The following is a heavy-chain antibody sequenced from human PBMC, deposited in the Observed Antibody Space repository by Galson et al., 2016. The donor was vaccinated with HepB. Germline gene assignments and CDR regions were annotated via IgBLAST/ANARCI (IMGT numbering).Heavy chain of an antibody. V-gene: IGHV1-18*01. D-gene: IGHD2-15*01. J-gene: IGHJ4*02. CDR3: ARLGRYCSGGSCYSIFDY. CDR2: ISAYKGDT. CDR1: GYTFTRYG. Sequence: SVKVSCKASGYTFTRYGISWVRQAPGQGLEWMGWISAYKGDTNYAQSLQGRVTVTTDTSTSTAYMELSSLRSEDTAVYYCARLGRYCSGGSCYSIFDYWGQGTLVTVSS.